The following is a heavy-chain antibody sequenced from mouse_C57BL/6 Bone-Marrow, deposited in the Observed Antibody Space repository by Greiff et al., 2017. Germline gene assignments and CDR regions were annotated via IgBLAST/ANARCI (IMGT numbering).Heavy chain of an antibody. CDR1: GYTFTDYE. V-gene: IGHV1-15*01. CDR2: IDPETGGT. CDR3: TRSVCSWFAY. J-gene: IGHJ3*01. Sequence: QVHVKQSGAELVRPGASVTLSCKASGYTFTDYEMHWVKQTPVHGLEWIGAIDPETGGTAYNQKFKGKAILTADKSSSTAYMELRSLTSEDSAVYYCTRSVCSWFAYWGQGTLVTVSA.